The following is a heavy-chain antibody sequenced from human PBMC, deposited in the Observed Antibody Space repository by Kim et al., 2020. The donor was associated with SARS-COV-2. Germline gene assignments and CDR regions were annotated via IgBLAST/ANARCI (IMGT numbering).Heavy chain of an antibody. J-gene: IGHJ4*02. V-gene: IGHV1-8*01. CDR2: MNPNSGNT. Sequence: ASVKVSCKASGYTFTSYDINWVRQAAGRGLEWMGWMNPNSGNTGFAQKFQGRVTMTRNTSINTAYMDLSSLTSADTATYYCARGLGHNPGEAYWGQVTLV. D-gene: IGHD7-27*01. CDR3: ARGLGHNPGEAY. CDR1: GYTFTSYD.